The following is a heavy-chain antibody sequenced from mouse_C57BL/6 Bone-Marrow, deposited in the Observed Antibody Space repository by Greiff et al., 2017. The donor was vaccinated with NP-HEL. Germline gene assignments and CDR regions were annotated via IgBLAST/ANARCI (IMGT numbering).Heavy chain of an antibody. V-gene: IGHV5-12*01. J-gene: IGHJ4*01. CDR3: ARHDPTGNYYAMDY. CDR1: GFTFSDYY. Sequence: EVKLEESGGGLVQPGGSLKLSCAASGFTFSDYYMYWVRQTPEKRLEWVAYISNGGGSTYYPDTVKGRFTISRDNAKNTLYLQMSRLKSEDTAMYYCARHDPTGNYYAMDYWGQGTSVTVSS. CDR2: ISNGGGST.